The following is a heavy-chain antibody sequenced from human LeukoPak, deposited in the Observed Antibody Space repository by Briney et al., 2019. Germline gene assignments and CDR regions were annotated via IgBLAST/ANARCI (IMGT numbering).Heavy chain of an antibody. J-gene: IGHJ4*02. V-gene: IGHV3-30*18. CDR1: GFTFSSYG. CDR2: ISYNGSNK. CDR3: AKDLTAGTPDY. Sequence: GGSLRLSCAASGFTFSSYGMHWVRQAPGKGLEWVAVISYNGSNKYYADSVKGRFTISRDNSKNTLYLQMNSLRAEDTAVYYCAKDLTAGTPDYWGQGTLVTVSS. D-gene: IGHD6-19*01.